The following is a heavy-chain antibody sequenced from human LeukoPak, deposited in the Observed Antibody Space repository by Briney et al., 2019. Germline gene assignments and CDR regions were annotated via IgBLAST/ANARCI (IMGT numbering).Heavy chain of an antibody. CDR3: AREAGRTYYYDSSGYYEDY. CDR1: GFTFSSYG. V-gene: IGHV3-30*02. D-gene: IGHD3-22*01. J-gene: IGHJ4*02. CDR2: IRYDGSNK. Sequence: PGGSLRLSCAASGFTFSSYGIHWVRQAPGKGLEWVAFIRYDGSNKYYADSVKGRFTISRDNAKNSLYLQMNSLRAEDTAVYYCAREAGRTYYYDSSGYYEDYWGQGTLVTVSS.